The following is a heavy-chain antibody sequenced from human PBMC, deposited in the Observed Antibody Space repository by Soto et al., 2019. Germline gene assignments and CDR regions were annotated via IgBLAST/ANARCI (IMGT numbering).Heavy chain of an antibody. CDR2: IYYSGST. Sequence: QVQLQESGPGLVKPSETLSLTCTVSGGSISSYYWYWIRQPPGKGLEWIGYIYYSGSTNYNPSLKSRVCISVDTSKHQFSVKLSSVTAADTAVYYRARVGYCSGGSCLDYWGQGTLVTVSS. D-gene: IGHD2-15*01. CDR1: GGSISSYY. CDR3: ARVGYCSGGSCLDY. J-gene: IGHJ4*02. V-gene: IGHV4-59*01.